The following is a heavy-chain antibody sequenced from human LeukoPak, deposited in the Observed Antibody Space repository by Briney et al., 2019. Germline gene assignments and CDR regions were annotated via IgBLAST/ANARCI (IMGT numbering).Heavy chain of an antibody. CDR2: INHSGST. D-gene: IGHD3-10*01. CDR3: AGVVKGWFGKQNWFDP. Sequence: SETLSLTCAVYGGSFSGYYWSWIRQPLGKGLEWIGEINHSGSTNYNPSLKSRVTISVDTSKNQFSLKLSSVTAADTAVYYCAGVVKGWFGKQNWFDPWGQGTLVTVSS. V-gene: IGHV4-34*01. CDR1: GGSFSGYY. J-gene: IGHJ5*02.